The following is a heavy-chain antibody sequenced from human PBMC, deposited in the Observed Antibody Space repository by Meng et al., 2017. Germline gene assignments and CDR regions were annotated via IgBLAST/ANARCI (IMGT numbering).Heavy chain of an antibody. D-gene: IGHD5-12*01. CDR3: ASGYSGYDIVAFDI. J-gene: IGHJ3*02. CDR1: GGSFSGYY. Sequence: GSLRLSCAVYGGSFSGYYWSWIRQPPGKGLEWIGEINHSGSTNYNPSLKSRVTISVDTSKNQFSLKLSSVTAADTAVYYCASGYSGYDIVAFDIWGQGTMVTVSS. CDR2: INHSGST. V-gene: IGHV4-34*01.